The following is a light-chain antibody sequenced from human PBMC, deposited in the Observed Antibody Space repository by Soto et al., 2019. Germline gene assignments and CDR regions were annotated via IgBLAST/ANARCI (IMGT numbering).Light chain of an antibody. V-gene: IGKV3-20*01. CDR1: QSVSSSY. J-gene: IGKJ1*01. CDR2: GAS. Sequence: EIVLTQSPGTLSLSPGERAXXXXXXSQSVSSSYLAWYQQKPGQAPRLLIYGASSRATGIPDRFSGSGSGTDFTLTISRLEPEDFAVYYCQQYGSLSWTFGQGTKVDIK. CDR3: QQYGSLSWT.